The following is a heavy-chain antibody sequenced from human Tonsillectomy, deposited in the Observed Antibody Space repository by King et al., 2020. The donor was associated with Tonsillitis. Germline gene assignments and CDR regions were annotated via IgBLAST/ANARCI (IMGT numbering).Heavy chain of an antibody. D-gene: IGHD2-2*01. CDR1: GYTFTSYG. Sequence: VQLVESEAEVKKPGASVKVSCKASGYTFTSYGINWVRQAPGQGLEWMGWVSTYNGDTNYAQNLQGRVTMTIDTSTSTAYRELRSLRSDDTAVYYCARWASTSSLSSFDYWGQGTLVTVSS. CDR3: ARWASTSSLSSFDY. V-gene: IGHV1-18*04. J-gene: IGHJ4*02. CDR2: VSTYNGDT.